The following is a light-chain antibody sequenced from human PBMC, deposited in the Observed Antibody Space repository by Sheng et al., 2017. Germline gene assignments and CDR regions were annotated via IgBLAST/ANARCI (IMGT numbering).Light chain of an antibody. J-gene: IGKJ1*01. Sequence: EVVLTQSPGTLSLSPGERATLSCRASQSVSDNFLAWYQQKPGQAPRLLIYEASTRATGIPARFSGSGSGTEFSLTISRLDPEDFATYYCQQANSFPWTFGQGTKVEIK. CDR3: QQANSFPWT. CDR1: QSVSDNF. CDR2: EAS. V-gene: IGKV3D-20*02.